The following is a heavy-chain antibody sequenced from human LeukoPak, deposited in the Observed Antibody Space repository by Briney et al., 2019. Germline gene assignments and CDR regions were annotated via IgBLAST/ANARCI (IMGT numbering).Heavy chain of an antibody. Sequence: ASVKVSCKASGYTFTSYGISWVRQAPGQGLEWMGWINTYNGNTVFAQTFEGRVTMTTDTSRSTAFMELRSLRSDDTAVYYCARLNWDWGAFDIWGQGTMVIVSS. CDR1: GYTFTSYG. J-gene: IGHJ3*02. V-gene: IGHV1-18*01. D-gene: IGHD7-27*01. CDR3: ARLNWDWGAFDI. CDR2: INTYNGNT.